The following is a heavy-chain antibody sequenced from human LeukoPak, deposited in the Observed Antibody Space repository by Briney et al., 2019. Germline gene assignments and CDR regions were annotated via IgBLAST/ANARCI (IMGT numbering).Heavy chain of an antibody. V-gene: IGHV3-23*01. CDR2: ISGSGGST. D-gene: IGHD3-10*01. Sequence: GGSLRLSCAPSGFTLNSYAMSWVRQAPGKGLEWVSAISGSGGSTYYADSVKGRFTISRDNSKNTLYLQMNSLRAEDTAVYYCAKPNLGAIGALDYWGQGTLVTVSS. CDR1: GFTLNSYA. CDR3: AKPNLGAIGALDY. J-gene: IGHJ4*02.